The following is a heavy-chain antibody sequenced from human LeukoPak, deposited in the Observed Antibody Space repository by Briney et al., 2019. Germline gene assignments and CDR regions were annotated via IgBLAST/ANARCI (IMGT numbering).Heavy chain of an antibody. CDR1: GGYISTYY. CDR2: IYSSGST. Sequence: SETLSLTCTVSGGYISTYYWSWIRQSAGKGLEWIGRIYSSGSTNYNPSLKSRLAMSVDTSKNQFSLRLSSVTAADTAVYYCARNKRLGWERADTTFDYWGQGTLVTVSS. V-gene: IGHV4-4*07. J-gene: IGHJ4*02. CDR3: ARNKRLGWERADTTFDY. D-gene: IGHD1-1*01.